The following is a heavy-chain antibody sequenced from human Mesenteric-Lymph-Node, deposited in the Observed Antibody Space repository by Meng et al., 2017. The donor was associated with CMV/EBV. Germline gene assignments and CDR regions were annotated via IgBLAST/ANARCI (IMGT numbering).Heavy chain of an antibody. Sequence: ASVKVSCKASGYTFTSYDINWVRQATGQGLEWMGWMNPNSGNTGYAQKFQGGVTITRNTSISTAYMELSSLRSEDTAVYYCARVHNYYYGMDVWGQGTTVTVSS. CDR2: MNPNSGNT. CDR3: ARVHNYYYGMDV. V-gene: IGHV1-8*03. CDR1: GYTFTSYD. J-gene: IGHJ6*02.